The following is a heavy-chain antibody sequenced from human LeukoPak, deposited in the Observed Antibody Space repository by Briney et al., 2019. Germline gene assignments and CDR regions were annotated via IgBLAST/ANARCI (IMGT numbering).Heavy chain of an antibody. CDR1: GFTFDDYA. V-gene: IGHV3-9*01. J-gene: IGHJ5*02. CDR3: ARSGFDP. D-gene: IGHD3-3*01. Sequence: GGSLRLSCAASGFTFDDYAMPWVRQAPGKGLEWVSGISWNSGSIGYADSVKGRFSISRDNAKNSLYLQMNSLRAEDTALYYCARSGFDPWGQGTLVTVSS. CDR2: ISWNSGSI.